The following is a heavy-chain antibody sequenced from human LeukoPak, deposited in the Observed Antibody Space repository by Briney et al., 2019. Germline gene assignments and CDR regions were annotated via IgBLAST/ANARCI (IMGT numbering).Heavy chain of an antibody. CDR1: GYTFTSYG. CDR2: INPNSGGT. D-gene: IGHD6-6*01. J-gene: IGHJ4*02. Sequence: ASVKVSCKASGYTFTSYGISWVRQAPGQGLEWMGWINPNSGGTNYAQKFQGRVTMTRDTSISTAYMELSRLRSDDTAVYYCAREGSSSSGLFDYWGQGTLVTVSS. V-gene: IGHV1-2*02. CDR3: AREGSSSSGLFDY.